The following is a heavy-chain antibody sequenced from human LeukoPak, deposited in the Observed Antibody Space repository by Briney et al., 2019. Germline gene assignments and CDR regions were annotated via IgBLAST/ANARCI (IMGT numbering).Heavy chain of an antibody. CDR3: ARTEESGYSYRYFGYYYYMDV. J-gene: IGHJ6*03. CDR2: IYYSGRT. V-gene: IGHV4-59*11. D-gene: IGHD5-18*01. CDR1: GGSISNHY. Sequence: SETLSLTCTVSGGSISNHYWSWIRQPPGKGLEWIGCIYYSGRTDYNPSLKSRVIISLDTSKNQFSLKLSSVTAADTAVYYCARTEESGYSYRYFGYYYYMDVWGKGTTVTVSS.